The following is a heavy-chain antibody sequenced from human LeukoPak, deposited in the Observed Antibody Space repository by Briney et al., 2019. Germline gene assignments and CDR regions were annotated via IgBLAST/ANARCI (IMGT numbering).Heavy chain of an antibody. CDR3: ARQKPSTFRQYGRGRPFDY. CDR2: IYTSGST. CDR1: GGSISGYY. Sequence: PSETLSLTCTVSGGSISGYYWSWIRQPAGKGLEWIGRIYTSGSTNYNPSLKSRVTMSVDTSTNQFSLRLTSVTAADTAVYYCARQKPSTFRQYGRGRPFDYWGQGTLVTVSS. V-gene: IGHV4-4*07. J-gene: IGHJ4*02. D-gene: IGHD2-15*01.